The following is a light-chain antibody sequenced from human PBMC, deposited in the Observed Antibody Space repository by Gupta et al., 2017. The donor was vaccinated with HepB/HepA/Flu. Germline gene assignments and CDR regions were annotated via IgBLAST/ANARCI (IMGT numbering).Light chain of an antibody. CDR1: QSVGSH. V-gene: IGKV3-11*01. Sequence: EIVLTQSPATLSLSPGERATLSCRASQSVGSHLAWYQHKRGQAPRLLIYGASTRATGIPATFSGSGSGTGFTLIISSLEPQDSALYYCQQRSDWPYTFGQGTQVEIK. CDR2: GAS. CDR3: QQRSDWPYT. J-gene: IGKJ2*01.